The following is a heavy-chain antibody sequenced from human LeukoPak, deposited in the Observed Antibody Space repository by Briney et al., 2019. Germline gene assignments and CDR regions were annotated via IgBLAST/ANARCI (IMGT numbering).Heavy chain of an antibody. D-gene: IGHD6-19*01. CDR2: MNPSSGNT. J-gene: IGHJ6*02. CDR3: ARGGISSGWSDYYYGMDV. CDR1: GYTFTSYD. Sequence: ASVKVSCKASGYTFTSYDINWVRQATGQGLEWMGWMNPSSGNTGYAQKFQGRVTMTRNTSISTAYMELSSLRSEDTAVYYCARGGISSGWSDYYYGMDVWGQGTTVTVSS. V-gene: IGHV1-8*01.